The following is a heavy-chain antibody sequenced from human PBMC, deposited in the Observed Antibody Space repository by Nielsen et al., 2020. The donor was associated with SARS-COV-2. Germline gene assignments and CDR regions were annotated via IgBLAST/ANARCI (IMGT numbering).Heavy chain of an antibody. Sequence: WVRQAPGQRLEWMGWINAGNGNTKYSQEFQGRVTITRDTSASTAYMELSSLRSEDTAVYYCARVSGSSSPYWGQGTLVTVSS. J-gene: IGHJ4*02. V-gene: IGHV1-3*01. D-gene: IGHD6-6*01. CDR3: ARVSGSSSPY. CDR2: INAGNGNT.